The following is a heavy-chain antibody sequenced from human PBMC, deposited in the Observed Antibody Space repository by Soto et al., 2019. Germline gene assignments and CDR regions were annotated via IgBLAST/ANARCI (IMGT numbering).Heavy chain of an antibody. CDR2: IYYSGST. J-gene: IGHJ5*02. CDR1: GGSISSGGYY. D-gene: IGHD3-3*01. CDR3: ARVLFGRGNWFDP. Sequence: SETLSLTCTVSGGSISSGGYYWSWIRQPPGKGLEWIGYIYYSGSTNYNPSLKSRVTISVDTSKNQFSLKLSSVTAADTAVYYCARVLFGRGNWFDPWGQGTLVTVS. V-gene: IGHV4-61*08.